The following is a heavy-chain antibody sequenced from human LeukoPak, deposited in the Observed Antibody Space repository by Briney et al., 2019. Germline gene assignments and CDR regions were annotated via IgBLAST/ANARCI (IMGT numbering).Heavy chain of an antibody. V-gene: IGHV1-46*01. Sequence: GASVKVSCKASGYTFTSYYMHWVRQAPGQGLEWMELINPSGSSTSYAQKFQGRLSLTRDMSTSTDYMELSSLRSEDTAVYYCARDNSVGDTAWWFDPWGQGTLVTVSS. CDR3: ARDNSVGDTAWWFDP. CDR1: GYTFTSYY. CDR2: INPSGSST. J-gene: IGHJ5*02. D-gene: IGHD1-26*01.